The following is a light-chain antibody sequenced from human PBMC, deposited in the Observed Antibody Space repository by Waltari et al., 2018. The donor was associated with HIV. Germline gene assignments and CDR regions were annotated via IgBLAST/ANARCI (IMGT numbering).Light chain of an antibody. CDR2: GNN. CDR3: QSYDSSLSGWV. J-gene: IGLJ3*02. CDR1: SSHIGAGYD. Sequence: QSVLTQPPSVSGAPGQRVTISCTGRSSHIGAGYDVHWYQQLPGTAPKLLIYGNNKPPSGVPDRFSGSKSATSASLAITGLQAEDEADYYCQSYDSSLSGWVFGGGTKLTVL. V-gene: IGLV1-40*01.